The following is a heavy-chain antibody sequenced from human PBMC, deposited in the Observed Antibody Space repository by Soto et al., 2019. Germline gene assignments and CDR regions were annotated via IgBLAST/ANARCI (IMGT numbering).Heavy chain of an antibody. V-gene: IGHV3-33*01. J-gene: IGHJ6*02. CDR3: ASDESEYGMDV. Sequence: QVQLVEAGGGVIQPRRSLRLSCAASGFTISSYGMPSVRQAPGRGLECEAVIWYHGSNKYYADSVKGRFTISRDNSKNTLYLQMNSLRAEDTAVYYCASDESEYGMDVGGQGTTVTVSS. CDR1: GFTISSYG. CDR2: IWYHGSNK.